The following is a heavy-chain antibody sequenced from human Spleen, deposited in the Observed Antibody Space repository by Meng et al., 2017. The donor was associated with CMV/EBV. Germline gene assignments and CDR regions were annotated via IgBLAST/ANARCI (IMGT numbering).Heavy chain of an antibody. CDR3: ARDPRVNGMDV. CDR2: IYFLGSS. Sequence: GSLRLSCTVSGGSISSSTYYWGWIRQPPGKGLEWIGSIYFLGSSYYNPSLKRRVTISVDTSKNQFSLKLSSVTAADTAVYYCARDPRVNGMDVWGQGTTVTVSS. D-gene: IGHD3-10*01. CDR1: GGSISSSTYY. J-gene: IGHJ6*02. V-gene: IGHV4-39*07.